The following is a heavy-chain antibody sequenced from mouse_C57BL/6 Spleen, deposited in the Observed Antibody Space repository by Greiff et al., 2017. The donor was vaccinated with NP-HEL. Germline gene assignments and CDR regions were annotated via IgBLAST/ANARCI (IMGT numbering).Heavy chain of an antibody. J-gene: IGHJ4*01. CDR2: IDPATGNT. CDR3: ARDYYGSSPYYYAMDY. Sequence: VHVKQSVAELVRPGASVKLSCTASGFNIKNTYMHWVQQRPEQGLEWIGRIDPATGNTKYAPKFQGKATITADTSSNTAYLQLSSLTSEDTAIYYCARDYYGSSPYYYAMDYWGQGTSVTVSS. V-gene: IGHV14-3*01. D-gene: IGHD1-1*01. CDR1: GFNIKNTY.